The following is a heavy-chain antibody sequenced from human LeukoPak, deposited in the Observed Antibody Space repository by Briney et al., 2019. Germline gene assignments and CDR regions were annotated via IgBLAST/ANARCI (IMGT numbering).Heavy chain of an antibody. CDR3: ARQRYYYDSSGPYSDY. Sequence: GGSLRLSCAASGFTISSNYMSWVRQGPGKGLEWVSLIYSGGYTYYADSVKGRFTISRDNSKNTLYLQMNSLRGEDTAVYYCARQRYYYDSSGPYSDYWGQGTLVTVSS. V-gene: IGHV3-53*01. J-gene: IGHJ4*02. D-gene: IGHD3-22*01. CDR1: GFTISSNY. CDR2: IYSGGYT.